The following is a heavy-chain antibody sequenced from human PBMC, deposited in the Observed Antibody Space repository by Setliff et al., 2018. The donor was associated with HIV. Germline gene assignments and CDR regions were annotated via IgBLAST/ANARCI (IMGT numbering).Heavy chain of an antibody. CDR2: ISRSGDTI. D-gene: IGHD3-22*01. J-gene: IGHJ4*02. Sequence: GGSLRLSCVASGFSVSSNYMNWVRQAPGKGLEWASYISRSGDTIDYADSVKGRFTISRDNAKNSLYLQMNSLRAEDTAVYYCARGLVDYYDSSGYDYWGQGTLVTVSS. CDR3: ARGLVDYYDSSGYDY. CDR1: GFSVSSNY. V-gene: IGHV3-48*01.